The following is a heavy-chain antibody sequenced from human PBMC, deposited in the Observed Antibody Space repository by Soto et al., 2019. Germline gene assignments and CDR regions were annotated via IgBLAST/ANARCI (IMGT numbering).Heavy chain of an antibody. D-gene: IGHD3-16*01. CDR2: ISAHNGNT. J-gene: IGHJ4*02. Sequence: QVHLVQSGAEVKKPGASVKVSCKASGFRFTSYAITWVRQAPGQGLERMGWISAHNGNTKYAQNLQGRVTMSTDTSTSTAYMELGSLTSDDTAVYYCARDFTGWPPDGVDSWGQGTLVTVSS. V-gene: IGHV1-18*01. CDR1: GFRFTSYA. CDR3: ARDFTGWPPDGVDS.